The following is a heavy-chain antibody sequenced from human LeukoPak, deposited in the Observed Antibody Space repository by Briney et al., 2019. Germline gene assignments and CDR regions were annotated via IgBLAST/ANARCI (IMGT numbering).Heavy chain of an antibody. J-gene: IGHJ5*02. V-gene: IGHV1-8*01. D-gene: IGHD4-17*01. Sequence: ASVKVSCKASGYTFTSYDINWVRQATGQGLEWMGWMNPNSGNTGYAQKFQGRVAMTRNTSISTAYMELSSLRSEDTAVYYCARGVATVTTKPSWFDPWGQGTLVTVSS. CDR3: ARGVATVTTKPSWFDP. CDR2: MNPNSGNT. CDR1: GYTFTSYD.